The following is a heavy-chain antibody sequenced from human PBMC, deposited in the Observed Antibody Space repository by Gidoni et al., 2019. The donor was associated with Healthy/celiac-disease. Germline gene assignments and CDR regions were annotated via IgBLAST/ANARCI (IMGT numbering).Heavy chain of an antibody. CDR3: AKDDSSGYYLGNFDY. V-gene: IGHV3-23*01. Sequence: EVQLLESGGGLVQPGGSLSPSCAASGFTFSSYAMSWFRQAPGEGLEWVSAISGSGGSTYYADSVKGRFTISRDNSKNTLYLQMNSLRAEDTAVYYCAKDDSSGYYLGNFDYWGQGTLVTVSS. CDR1: GFTFSSYA. D-gene: IGHD3-22*01. CDR2: ISGSGGST. J-gene: IGHJ4*02.